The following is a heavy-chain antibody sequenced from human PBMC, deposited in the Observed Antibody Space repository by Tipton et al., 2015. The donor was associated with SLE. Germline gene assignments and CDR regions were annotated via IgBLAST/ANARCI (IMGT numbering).Heavy chain of an antibody. CDR2: IYTSGST. CDR3: ARDGDIVVVTAIHGYFDL. D-gene: IGHD2-21*02. V-gene: IGHV4-4*07. J-gene: IGHJ2*01. Sequence: TLSLTCTVSGGSISSYYWSWIRQPAGKGLEWIGRIYTSGSTNYNPSLKSRVTMPVDTSKNQFSLKLSSVTAADTAVYYCARDGDIVVVTAIHGYFDLWGRGTLVTVSS. CDR1: GGSISSYY.